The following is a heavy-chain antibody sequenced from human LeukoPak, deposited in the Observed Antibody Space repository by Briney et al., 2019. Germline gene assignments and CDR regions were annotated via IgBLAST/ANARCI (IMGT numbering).Heavy chain of an antibody. CDR1: GFTFSSYA. V-gene: IGHV3-64*01. Sequence: GGSLRLSCAASGFTFSSYAMHWVRQAPGKGLEYVSAISSNGGSTYYANSVKGRFTISRDNSKNTLYLQMGSLRAEDMAVYYCARDGPPWGYNFWSGYHYYYYYMDVWGKGTTVTVSS. J-gene: IGHJ6*03. D-gene: IGHD3-3*01. CDR3: ARDGPPWGYNFWSGYHYYYYYMDV. CDR2: ISSNGGST.